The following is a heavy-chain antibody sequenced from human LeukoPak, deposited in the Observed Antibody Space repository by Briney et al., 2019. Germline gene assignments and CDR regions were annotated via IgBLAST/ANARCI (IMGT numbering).Heavy chain of an antibody. CDR1: GGSISSGGYY. D-gene: IGHD2-15*01. J-gene: IGHJ2*01. V-gene: IGHV4-31*03. Sequence: SETLSLTCTVSGGSISSGGYYWRWIRQHPGKGLEWIGYIYYSGSTYYNPSLKSRVTISVDTSKNQFSLKLSSVTAADTAVYYCAREFAEPLGYCSGGSCPRYFDLWGRGTLVTVSS. CDR2: IYYSGST. CDR3: AREFAEPLGYCSGGSCPRYFDL.